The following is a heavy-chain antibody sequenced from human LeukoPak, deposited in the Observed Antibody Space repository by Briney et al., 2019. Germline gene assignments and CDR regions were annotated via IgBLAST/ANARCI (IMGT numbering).Heavy chain of an antibody. Sequence: GGSLRLSCAASGFTFDDYGMSWVRQVPGKGLEWLSGINWNGASTGYADSVTGRFTLSRDNTENSLYLQMNSLRAEDTALYHCARGATVMPPYYSYYMDVWGKGTTVTVSS. V-gene: IGHV3-20*01. D-gene: IGHD3-22*01. CDR1: GFTFDDYG. J-gene: IGHJ6*03. CDR3: ARGATVMPPYYSYYMDV. CDR2: INWNGAST.